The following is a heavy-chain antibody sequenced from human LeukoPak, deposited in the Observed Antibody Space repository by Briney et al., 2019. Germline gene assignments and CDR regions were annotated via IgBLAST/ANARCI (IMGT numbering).Heavy chain of an antibody. CDR3: ARTVGVVVIQFDY. V-gene: IGHV3-23*01. J-gene: IGHJ4*02. Sequence: GGSLRLSCAASGFTFSSYAMSWVHQAPGKGLEWVSAISGSGGSTYYADSVKGRFTISRDNSKNTLYLQMNSLRAEDTAVYYCARTVGVVVIQFDYWGQGTLVTVSS. CDR1: GFTFSSYA. D-gene: IGHD3-22*01. CDR2: ISGSGGST.